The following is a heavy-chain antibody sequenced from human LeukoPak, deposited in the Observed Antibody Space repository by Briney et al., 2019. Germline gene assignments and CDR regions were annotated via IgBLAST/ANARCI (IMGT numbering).Heavy chain of an antibody. CDR1: GYTFTGYY. CDR2: ISAYNGNT. V-gene: IGHV1-18*04. D-gene: IGHD6-19*01. J-gene: IGHJ4*02. CDR3: ARDRGEYSSGWYADY. Sequence: ASVKVSCKATGYTFTGYYMHWVRQAPGQGLEWMGWISAYNGNTNYAQKLQGRVTMTTDTSTSTAYMELRSLRSDDTAVYYCARDRGEYSSGWYADYWGQGTLVTVSS.